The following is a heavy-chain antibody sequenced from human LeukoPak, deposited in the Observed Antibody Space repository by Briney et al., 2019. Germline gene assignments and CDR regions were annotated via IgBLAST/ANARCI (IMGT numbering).Heavy chain of an antibody. D-gene: IGHD3-22*01. J-gene: IGHJ3*02. V-gene: IGHV3-7*03. Sequence: PGGSPRLSCVASGFTFGKYWMSWVRQAPGKGLEWVANIKLDGSEKNYVDSVKGRFTISRDNAKNSLYLQMNSLRAEDTAVYYCARDTNYYDSSGFLTDAFDIWGQGTMVTVSS. CDR3: ARDTNYYDSSGFLTDAFDI. CDR1: GFTFGKYW. CDR2: IKLDGSEK.